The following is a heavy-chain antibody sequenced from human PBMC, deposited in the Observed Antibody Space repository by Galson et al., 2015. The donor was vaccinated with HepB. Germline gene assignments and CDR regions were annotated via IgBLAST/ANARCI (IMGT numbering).Heavy chain of an antibody. J-gene: IGHJ4*02. CDR3: ASLMAIFGVVIPDVDY. D-gene: IGHD3-3*01. Sequence: SLRLSCAASGFTFSSYGMHWVRQAPGKGLEWVAFISYDGSNKYYADSVKGRFTISRDNSKNTLYLQMNSLRAEDTAVYYCASLMAIFGVVIPDVDYWGQGTLVTVSS. CDR1: GFTFSSYG. V-gene: IGHV3-30*03. CDR2: ISYDGSNK.